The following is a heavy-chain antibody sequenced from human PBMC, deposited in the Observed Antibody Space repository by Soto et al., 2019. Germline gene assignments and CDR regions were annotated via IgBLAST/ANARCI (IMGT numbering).Heavy chain of an antibody. CDR2: IYYSGST. CDR1: GGSISSYY. Sequence: SETLSLTCTVSGGSISSYYWSWIRQPPGKGLEWIGYIYYSGSTNYNPSLKSRVTISVDTSKNQFSLKLSSVTAADTAVYYCARRGDNWNDGKWAFDIWGQGTMVTVSS. J-gene: IGHJ3*02. D-gene: IGHD1-1*01. CDR3: ARRGDNWNDGKWAFDI. V-gene: IGHV4-59*01.